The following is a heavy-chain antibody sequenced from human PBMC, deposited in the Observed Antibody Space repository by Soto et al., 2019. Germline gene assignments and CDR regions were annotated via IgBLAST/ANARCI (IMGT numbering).Heavy chain of an antibody. CDR3: LGTNLTDYYEN. V-gene: IGHV3-23*01. Sequence: AISSSRGSTYYADSVKGRFTISRDNSKNTLYLQMNSLRAEDTAVYYCLGTNLTDYYENWDQETLVAISS. D-gene: IGHD3-9*01. J-gene: IGHJ4*02. CDR2: ISSSRGST.